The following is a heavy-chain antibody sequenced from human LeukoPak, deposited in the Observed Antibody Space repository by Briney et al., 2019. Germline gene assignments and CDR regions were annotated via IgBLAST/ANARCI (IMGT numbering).Heavy chain of an antibody. CDR3: ARVRGYCSSTICYRYYFDY. D-gene: IGHD2-2*01. J-gene: IGHJ4*02. Sequence: SETLSLTCAVSGYSISSGYYWGWIRQPPGQGLEWIGTIYHSGSTYYNPSLKSRVTISVDTSKNQFSLKLASVTAADTAVYYCARVRGYCSSTICYRYYFDYWGQGTLVTVSS. V-gene: IGHV4-38-2*01. CDR2: IYHSGST. CDR1: GYSISSGYY.